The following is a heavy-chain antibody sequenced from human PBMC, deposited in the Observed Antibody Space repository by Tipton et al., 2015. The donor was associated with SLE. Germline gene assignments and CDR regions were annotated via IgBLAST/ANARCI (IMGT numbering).Heavy chain of an antibody. CDR3: AREYSGYDYRTFDH. J-gene: IGHJ4*02. V-gene: IGHV4-39*07. CDR2: IHHSGIT. Sequence: GLVKPSETLSLTCTVSGASVGSNNYYWGWIRQPPGKGLEWTGTIHHSGITYYNPSLKSRVTISVDTSKNQFSLKLRSVTAADTAVYYCAREYSGYDYRTFDHWGQGTLVTVSS. CDR1: GASVGSNNYY. D-gene: IGHD5-12*01.